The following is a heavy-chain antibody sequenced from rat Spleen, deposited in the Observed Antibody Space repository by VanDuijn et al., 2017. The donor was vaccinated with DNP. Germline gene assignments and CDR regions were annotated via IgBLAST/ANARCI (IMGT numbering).Heavy chain of an antibody. D-gene: IGHD5-1*01. CDR2: ISYDGGST. CDR1: GFTFSNYG. J-gene: IGHJ1*01. Sequence: EVQLVESGGGLVQPGRSMKLSCAASGFTFSNYGMAWVRQAPKKGLEWVAYISYDGGSTYYRDPVKGRFTISRDNAKSTLYLQMDSLRSEDTATYYCTTDRANWELYWYFDFWGPGTMVTVSS. V-gene: IGHV5-20*01. CDR3: TTDRANWELYWYFDF.